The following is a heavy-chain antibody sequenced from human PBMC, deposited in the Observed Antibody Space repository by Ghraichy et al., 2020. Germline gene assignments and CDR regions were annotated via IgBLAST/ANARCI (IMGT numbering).Heavy chain of an antibody. D-gene: IGHD4-17*01. CDR3: ARPTMTTGAFDI. CDR2: IYYSGST. CDR1: GGSISSSSYY. J-gene: IGHJ3*02. V-gene: IGHV4-39*01. Sequence: SETLSLTCTVSGGSISSSSYYWGWIRQPPGKGLEWIGSIYYSGSTYYNPSLKSRVTISVDTSKNQFSLKLSSVTAADTAVYYCARPTMTTGAFDIWGQGTMVTVSS.